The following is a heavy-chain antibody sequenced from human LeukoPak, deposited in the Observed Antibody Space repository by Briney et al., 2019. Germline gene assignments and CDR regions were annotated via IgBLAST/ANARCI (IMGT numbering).Heavy chain of an antibody. V-gene: IGHV3-21*01. Sequence: PGGSLRLSCAASGFTFSSYSMNWVRQAPGKGLEWVSSISSSSSYIYYADSVKGRFTISRDNAKNSLYLQMNSLRAEDTAVYYCARADGLREKDAFDIWGQGTMATVSS. CDR1: GFTFSSYS. D-gene: IGHD2-21*01. J-gene: IGHJ3*02. CDR3: ARADGLREKDAFDI. CDR2: ISSSSSYI.